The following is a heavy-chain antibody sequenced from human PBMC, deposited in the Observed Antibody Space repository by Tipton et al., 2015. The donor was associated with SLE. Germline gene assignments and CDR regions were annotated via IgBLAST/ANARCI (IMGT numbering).Heavy chain of an antibody. V-gene: IGHV4-59*11. CDR2: IFYSGST. CDR1: GGSISSHY. D-gene: IGHD2-8*02. Sequence: GLVKPSETLSLTCTVSGGSISSHYWSWIRQPPGTGLEWIGNIFYSGSTNYHPSLKSRVTISVDTSKNQFSLKLSAVSAADTAVYFCARAGEDWWDEHDLWGRGTLVIVSS. J-gene: IGHJ2*01. CDR3: ARAGEDWWDEHDL.